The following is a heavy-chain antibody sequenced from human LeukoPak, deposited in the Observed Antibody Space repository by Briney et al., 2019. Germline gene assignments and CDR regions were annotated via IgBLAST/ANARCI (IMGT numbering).Heavy chain of an antibody. CDR2: ISSSSNYI. CDR3: ARVGTRAD. D-gene: IGHD1-1*01. V-gene: IGHV3-21*01. Sequence: GGSLRLSCAASGFTFSSYTMNWVRQAPGKGLEWDSSISSSSNYIHYADSLKGRFTISRDNANNSLYLQMNSLRAEDTAVYYCARVGTRADWGQGTLVTVSS. CDR1: GFTFSSYT. J-gene: IGHJ4*02.